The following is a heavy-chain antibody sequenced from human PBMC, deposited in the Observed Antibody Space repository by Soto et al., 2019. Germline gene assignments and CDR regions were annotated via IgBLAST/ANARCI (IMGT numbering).Heavy chain of an antibody. V-gene: IGHV1-69*06. J-gene: IGHJ4*02. CDR1: GGTFSSYA. D-gene: IGHD3-22*01. CDR2: IIPIFGTA. CDR3: ARGGNYYDSSGYYYGVY. Sequence: QVQLVQSGAEVKKPGSSVKVSCKASGGTFSSYAISWVRQAPGQGLEWMVGIIPIFGTANYAQKFQGRVTITADKSTSTAYMELSSLRSEDTAVYYCARGGNYYDSSGYYYGVYWGQGTLVTVSS.